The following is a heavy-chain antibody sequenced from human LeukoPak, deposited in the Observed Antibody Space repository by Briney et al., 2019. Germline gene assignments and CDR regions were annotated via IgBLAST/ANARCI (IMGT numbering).Heavy chain of an antibody. CDR2: INNDGSST. CDR3: ARPTKEGSSWYWWFDP. D-gene: IGHD6-13*01. Sequence: GGSLRLSCAASGFTFSSYWMHWVRQAPGKGLVWVSRINNDGSSTSYADSVKGRFTTSRDNAKNTLYLQMNSLRAEDTAVYYCARPTKEGSSWYWWFDPWGQGTLVTVSS. V-gene: IGHV3-74*01. CDR1: GFTFSSYW. J-gene: IGHJ5*02.